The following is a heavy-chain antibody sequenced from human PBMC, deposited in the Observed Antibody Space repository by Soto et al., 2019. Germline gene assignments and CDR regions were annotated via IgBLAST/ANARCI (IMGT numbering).Heavy chain of an antibody. CDR2: VSSSRIYI. V-gene: IGHV3-21*02. D-gene: IGHD2-2*01. Sequence: EVQLVESGGGLAKRGGSLRLSCAASGFTCNTYTLAWVRQAPGGGLEWVSSVSSSRIYIHYGDSVKGRLTISRDNAQNSVYLQMDSLRADDTAVYYCARETYCSSTSCYLDYWGRGTLVSVSS. CDR1: GFTCNTYT. CDR3: ARETYCSSTSCYLDY. J-gene: IGHJ4*02.